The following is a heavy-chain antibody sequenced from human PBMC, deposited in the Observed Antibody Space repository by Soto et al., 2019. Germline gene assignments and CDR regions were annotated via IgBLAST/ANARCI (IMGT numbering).Heavy chain of an antibody. Sequence: PGGSLRLSCAASGFAFGSYGMHWVRQAPGKGLEWVALISYDGSNKYYADSVKGRFTISRDNSKNTLYLQMNSLRAEDTAVYYCASSVVSAYYYGMDVWGQGTTVTVSS. V-gene: IGHV3-30*03. J-gene: IGHJ6*02. CDR1: GFAFGSYG. CDR3: ASSVVSAYYYGMDV. CDR2: ISYDGSNK.